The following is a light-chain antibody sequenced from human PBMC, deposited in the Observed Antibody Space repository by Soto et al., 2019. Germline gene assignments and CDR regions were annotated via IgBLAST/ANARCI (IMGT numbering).Light chain of an antibody. J-gene: IGKJ1*01. CDR1: QSVSSYY. Sequence: IVLTQSPGTLSLSPGERATLSCRASQSVSSYYLAWYQQKPGQAPRLLIYGASSRATGIPDRFSGSGSGTDFTLTISRLEAEDFAVYYCHEYGSSRTFGQGTKVDIK. V-gene: IGKV3-20*01. CDR3: HEYGSSRT. CDR2: GAS.